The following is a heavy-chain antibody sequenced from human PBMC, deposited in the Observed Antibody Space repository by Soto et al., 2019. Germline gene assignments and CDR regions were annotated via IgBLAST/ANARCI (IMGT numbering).Heavy chain of an antibody. D-gene: IGHD5-18*01. Sequence: SETLSLTCTVSGGSISSYYWSWIRQPPGKGLERIGYIYYSGSTNYNPSLKSRVTITVDTSKNQFSLKLSSVTAADTAVYYCARSDTAMGDFDYWGQGTLVTVSS. CDR2: IYYSGST. CDR3: ARSDTAMGDFDY. J-gene: IGHJ4*02. CDR1: GGSISSYY. V-gene: IGHV4-59*01.